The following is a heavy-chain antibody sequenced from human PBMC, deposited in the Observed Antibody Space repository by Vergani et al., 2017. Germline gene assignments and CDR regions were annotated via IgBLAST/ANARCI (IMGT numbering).Heavy chain of an antibody. Sequence: EVQLVESGGGLVQPGGPLRLSCAASGFSFSTYSMTWVRQAPGKGLEWVSFISSSSSPRYYADSVKGRFTISRDNAKNSLYLQMNSLRAEDTAVYYCARAGYSYGLDYWGQGTLVTVSS. CDR2: ISSSSSPR. CDR3: ARAGYSYGLDY. D-gene: IGHD5-18*01. CDR1: GFSFSTYS. V-gene: IGHV3-48*01. J-gene: IGHJ4*02.